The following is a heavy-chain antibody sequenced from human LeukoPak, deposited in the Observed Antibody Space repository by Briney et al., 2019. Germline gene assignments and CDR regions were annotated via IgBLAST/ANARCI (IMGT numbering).Heavy chain of an antibody. CDR3: ARIEWERLGRAFDI. CDR1: GFTFNNYA. V-gene: IGHV3-23*05. J-gene: IGHJ3*02. CDR2: IYNTGAT. Sequence: GGSLRLSCAASGFTFNNYAMNWVRQPPGKGLEWVSSIYNTGATHYAESVKGRFTISRDNSKNTLFLQMNSLRAEDMAVYYCARIEWERLGRAFDIWGQGTMVTVSS. D-gene: IGHD1-26*01.